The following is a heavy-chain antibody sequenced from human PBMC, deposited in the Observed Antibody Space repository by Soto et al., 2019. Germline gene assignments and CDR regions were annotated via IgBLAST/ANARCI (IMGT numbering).Heavy chain of an antibody. CDR3: ASANGTLRSRKCDY. CDR1: GGSISTVGHY. J-gene: IGHJ4*02. Sequence: PSETLSLTCSVSGGSISTVGHYWTWIRQPPGKGLEWIGSIYHTGSTYYSKSLRSRLTMSVDTSKSQFSLRLSSVTAADTAVYYSASANGTLRSRKCDYCCQGSLVTVYS. D-gene: IGHD1-26*01. V-gene: IGHV4-31*03. CDR2: IYHTGST.